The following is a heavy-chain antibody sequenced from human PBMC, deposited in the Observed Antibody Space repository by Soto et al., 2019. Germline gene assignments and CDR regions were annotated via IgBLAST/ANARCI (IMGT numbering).Heavy chain of an antibody. J-gene: IGHJ4*02. CDR3: ATGQLGRFDY. Sequence: GGSLRLSCAASGFTFSSYGMHWVRQAPGKGLEWVAVISYDGSNKYYADSVKGRFTISRDNPKNTLYLQMNSLRAEDTAVYYCATGQLGRFDYWGQGTLVTVSS. CDR1: GFTFSSYG. V-gene: IGHV3-30*03. CDR2: ISYDGSNK. D-gene: IGHD6-6*01.